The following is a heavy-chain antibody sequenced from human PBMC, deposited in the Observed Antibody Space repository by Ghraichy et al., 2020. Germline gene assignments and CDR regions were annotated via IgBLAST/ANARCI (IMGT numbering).Heavy chain of an antibody. D-gene: IGHD2-15*01. CDR1: GGSISNGGYS. J-gene: IGHJ4*02. CDR2: IYYSGDI. CDR3: ARTDRGYCSGGSCGRHFFDY. Sequence: SLNISCTVSGGSISNGGYSWSWIRQHPVKGLEWIGNIYYSGDIYYNPSLKSRVTISVDTSKNQFSLKLSSVTAADTAVYFCARTDRGYCSGGSCGRHFFDYWGQGNLGTVSS. V-gene: IGHV4-31*03.